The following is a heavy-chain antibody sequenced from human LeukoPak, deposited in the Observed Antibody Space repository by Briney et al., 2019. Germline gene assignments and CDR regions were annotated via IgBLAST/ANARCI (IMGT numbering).Heavy chain of an antibody. J-gene: IGHJ6*02. CDR2: INPNSGGT. CDR1: GNTFTGYH. CDR3: ARVPYYYYGMDV. Sequence: ASVKVSFRASGNTFTGYHMHWVRQAPGQGLEWMGRINPNSGGTNYAQKFQGRVTMTRDTSISTAYMELSRLRSDDTAVYYCARVPYYYYGMDVWGQGTTVTVSS. V-gene: IGHV1-2*06.